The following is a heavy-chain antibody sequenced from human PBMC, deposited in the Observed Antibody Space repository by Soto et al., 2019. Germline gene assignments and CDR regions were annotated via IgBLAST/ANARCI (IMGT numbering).Heavy chain of an antibody. CDR2: IIPILGIA. D-gene: IGHD3-9*01. J-gene: IGHJ4*02. CDR1: GGTFSSYT. V-gene: IGHV1-69*02. Sequence: SVKVSCKASGGTFSSYTISWVRQAPGQGLEWMGRIIPILGIANYAQKFQGRVTITADKSTSTAYMELSSLRSEDTAVYYCARGRPRYFDWPPDYWGQGTLVTVSS. CDR3: ARGRPRYFDWPPDY.